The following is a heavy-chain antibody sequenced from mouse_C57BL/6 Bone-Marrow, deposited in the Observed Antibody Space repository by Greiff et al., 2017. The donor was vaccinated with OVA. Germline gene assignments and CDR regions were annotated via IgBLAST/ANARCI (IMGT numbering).Heavy chain of an antibody. CDR3: ARKRGHYYYGSSYWYFDV. J-gene: IGHJ1*03. Sequence: EVKLMESGPGLAKPSQTLSLTCSVTGYSITSDYWNWIRKFPGNKLEYMGYISYSGSTYYNPSLKSRISITRDTSKNQYYLQLNSVTTEDTATYYCARKRGHYYYGSSYWYFDVWGTGTTVTVSS. D-gene: IGHD1-1*01. V-gene: IGHV3-8*01. CDR2: ISYSGST. CDR1: GYSITSDY.